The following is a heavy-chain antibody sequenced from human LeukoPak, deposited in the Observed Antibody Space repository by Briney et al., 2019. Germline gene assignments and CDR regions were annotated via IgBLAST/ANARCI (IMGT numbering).Heavy chain of an antibody. J-gene: IGHJ4*02. D-gene: IGHD3-9*01. CDR3: AIIRYFDWYSDY. Sequence: SETLSLTCSVSGGSISGRRYYWGWIRQPPGRGLEWIGSIHYDGATYYNPSLKSRVTMSVDTSKNQVSLKLSSVTAADTAVYYCAIIRYFDWYSDYWGQGTLVTVSS. CDR1: GGSISGRRYY. CDR2: IHYDGAT. V-gene: IGHV4-39*01.